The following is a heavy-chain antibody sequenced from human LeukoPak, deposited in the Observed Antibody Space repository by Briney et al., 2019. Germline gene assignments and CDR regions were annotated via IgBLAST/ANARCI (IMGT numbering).Heavy chain of an antibody. D-gene: IGHD3-22*01. CDR1: GFTFSIAW. Sequence: GGSLRLSCEASGFTFSIAWMSWGRQAPGKGLEWVGRIKSKSDGETTDYAAPVEGRFTNSRDDSKNTLYLQMNSLKTEDTAVYYCSTDRVVGTTSYYWGQGTLVTVSS. J-gene: IGHJ4*02. CDR3: STDRVVGTTSYY. V-gene: IGHV3-15*01. CDR2: IKSKSDGETT.